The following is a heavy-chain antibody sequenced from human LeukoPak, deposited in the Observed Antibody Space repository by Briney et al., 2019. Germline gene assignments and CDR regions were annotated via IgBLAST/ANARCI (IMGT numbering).Heavy chain of an antibody. CDR1: GFTVSSNY. CDR3: AKDRYYGSGTYYAYYYYGMDV. CDR2: IYSGGST. Sequence: GGSLRLSCAASGFTVSSNYMSWVRQAPGKGLEWVSVIYSGGSTYYADSVKGRFTISRDNSRNTLYLQMNSLRAEDTALYYCAKDRYYGSGTYYAYYYYGMDVWGQGTTVTVSS. V-gene: IGHV3-53*01. J-gene: IGHJ6*02. D-gene: IGHD3-10*01.